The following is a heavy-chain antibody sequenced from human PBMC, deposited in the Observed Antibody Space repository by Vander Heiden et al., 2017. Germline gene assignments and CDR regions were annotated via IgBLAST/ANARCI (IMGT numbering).Heavy chain of an antibody. CDR2: IKKDGSEK. J-gene: IGHJ6*02. V-gene: IGHV3-7*01. D-gene: IGHD3-10*01. CDR1: GFPFSDSW. CDR3: AKCYLWFGELSV. Sequence: EVQLVESGGGLVQPGGSRRLSCAASGFPFSDSWMSWVRQAPGKGLEWVANIKKDGSEKYYVDSVKGRFTISRDNAKNSLFLQMNSLRAEDTAVYFCAKCYLWFGELSVWGQGTTVTVSS.